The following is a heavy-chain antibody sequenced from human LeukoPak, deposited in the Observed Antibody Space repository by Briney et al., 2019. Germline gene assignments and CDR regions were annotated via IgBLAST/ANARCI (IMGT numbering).Heavy chain of an antibody. D-gene: IGHD5-18*01. V-gene: IGHV1-18*04. CDR3: ARDEGYSYGILIDY. CDR2: ISAYNGNT. Sequence: ASVKVSCKASVYTLTNYGISWVRQAPGQALEWMGWISAYNGNTNYPQKLQGRVTMTTDTSTSTAYMELRSLRSDDTAVYYCARDEGYSYGILIDYWGQGTLVTVSS. J-gene: IGHJ4*02. CDR1: VYTLTNYG.